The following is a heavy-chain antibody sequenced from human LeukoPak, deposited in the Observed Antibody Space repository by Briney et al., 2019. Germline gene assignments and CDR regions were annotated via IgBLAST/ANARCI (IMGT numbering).Heavy chain of an antibody. CDR2: IFSRSESI. V-gene: IGHV3-21*01. Sequence: PGGSLRLSCAASGFTFGVYTINWVRQAPGKGLEWVSCIFSRSESILYADSVKGRLTISRDNAKNSLYLQMDSLRVEDTAVYYCARDFFHSSDSRPFDYWGQGTLVTVST. J-gene: IGHJ4*02. D-gene: IGHD3-22*01. CDR1: GFTFGVYT. CDR3: ARDFFHSSDSRPFDY.